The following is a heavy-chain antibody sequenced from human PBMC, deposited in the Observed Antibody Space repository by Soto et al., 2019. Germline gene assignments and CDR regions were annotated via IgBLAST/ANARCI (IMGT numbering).Heavy chain of an antibody. V-gene: IGHV4-39*01. J-gene: IGHJ3*02. CDR3: ARQGDYYDSSGYYYGVGLDAFDI. CDR2: IYYSGSI. Sequence: SETLSLTCTVSGVSISSGDYYWSWIRQSPGKGLEWIGSIYYSGSIYYNPSPKSRVTISVVTSKKQFSLKLSSVTAADTAVFYCARQGDYYDSSGYYYGVGLDAFDIWGQGTMVTVSS. CDR1: GVSISSGDYY. D-gene: IGHD3-22*01.